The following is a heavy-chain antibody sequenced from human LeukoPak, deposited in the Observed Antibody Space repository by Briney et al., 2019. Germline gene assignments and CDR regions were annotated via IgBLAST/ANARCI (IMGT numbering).Heavy chain of an antibody. J-gene: IGHJ4*02. Sequence: PGGSLRLSCATSGFTFSSYWMHWVRQAPGKGLEWVSYISSSSSTIYYADSVKGRFTISRDNAKNSLYLQMNSLRAEDTAVYYCARDLDPWDYYDSSGHTPFDYWGQGTLVTVSS. CDR1: GFTFSSYW. V-gene: IGHV3-48*04. CDR3: ARDLDPWDYYDSSGHTPFDY. D-gene: IGHD3-22*01. CDR2: ISSSSSTI.